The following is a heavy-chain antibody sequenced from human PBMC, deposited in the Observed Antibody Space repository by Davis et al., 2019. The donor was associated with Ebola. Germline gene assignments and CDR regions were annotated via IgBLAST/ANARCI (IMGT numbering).Heavy chain of an antibody. Sequence: SETLSLTCTASGGSISSSSYYWGWIRQPPGKGLEWIGSIYYSGSTYYNPSLKSRVSISLDTSKNQFSLKVTSMTAADTAVYYCTSYDSWGQGAHVTVSS. V-gene: IGHV4-39*07. D-gene: IGHD3-16*01. CDR1: GGSISSSSYY. CDR3: TSYDS. CDR2: IYYSGST. J-gene: IGHJ4*02.